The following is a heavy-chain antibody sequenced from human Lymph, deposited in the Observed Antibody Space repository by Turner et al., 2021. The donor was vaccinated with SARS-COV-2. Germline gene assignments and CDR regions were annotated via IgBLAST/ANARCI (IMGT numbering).Heavy chain of an antibody. CDR1: GYTFTSYD. J-gene: IGHJ6*02. Sequence: QVQLVQSGAEVKKPGASVKVSCKAPGYTFTSYDINWVRQATGQGLEWMGWRNPNSGNTGYAQKCQGRVTMTRNTSISTAYMELSSLRSEDTAVYYCARGRYSGGGMDVWGQGTTVTVSS. CDR2: RNPNSGNT. CDR3: ARGRYSGGGMDV. D-gene: IGHD1-26*01. V-gene: IGHV1-8*02.